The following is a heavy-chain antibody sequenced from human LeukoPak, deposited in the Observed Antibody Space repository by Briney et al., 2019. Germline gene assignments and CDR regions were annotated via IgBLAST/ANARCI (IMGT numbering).Heavy chain of an antibody. D-gene: IGHD1-26*01. V-gene: IGHV4-39*01. CDR2: IYYSGST. J-gene: IGHJ3*02. Sequence: SETLSLTCTVSGGSISSSSYYWGWIRQPPGKGLEWIGSIYYSGSTYYNPSLKSRVTISVDTSKNQFSLKLSSVTAADTAVYYCARHQDWELMNAFDIWGQGTMVTVSS. CDR3: ARHQDWELMNAFDI. CDR1: GGSISSSSYY.